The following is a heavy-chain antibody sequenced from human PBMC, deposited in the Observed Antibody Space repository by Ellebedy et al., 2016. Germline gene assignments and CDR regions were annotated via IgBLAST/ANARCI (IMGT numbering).Heavy chain of an antibody. CDR3: AREPQGGTIFGVVQIPHNGFDP. CDR2: INHSGST. CDR1: GASFSGYY. D-gene: IGHD3-3*01. J-gene: IGHJ5*02. Sequence: SETLSLTXAVYGASFSGYYWSWLRQLQGKGLEWIGEINHSGSTNSNPSLKSRVTISVDTSKNQFSLKLSSVTAADTAVYYCAREPQGGTIFGVVQIPHNGFDPWGQGTLVTVSS. V-gene: IGHV4-34*01.